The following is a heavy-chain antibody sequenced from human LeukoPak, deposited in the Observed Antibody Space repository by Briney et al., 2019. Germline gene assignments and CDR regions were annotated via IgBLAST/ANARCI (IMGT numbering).Heavy chain of an antibody. CDR3: ARDLWSGGGVGSGWYGPRGY. CDR1: GYTFTSYG. J-gene: IGHJ4*02. CDR2: ISPYVDNT. D-gene: IGHD6-19*01. Sequence: VATVKVSCKASGYTFTSYGISWVRQTPGQGVEWMGLISPYVDNTNYAQKLQGRVTMTTSTSTSTAYMELRSLTSDDTAVYYCARDLWSGGGVGSGWYGPRGYWGQGTLVTVCS. V-gene: IGHV1-18*01.